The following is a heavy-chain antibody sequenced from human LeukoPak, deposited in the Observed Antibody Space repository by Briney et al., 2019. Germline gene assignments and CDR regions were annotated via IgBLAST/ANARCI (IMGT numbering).Heavy chain of an antibody. J-gene: IGHJ3*02. CDR2: IYYSGST. CDR1: GGSISGYY. Sequence: PSETLSLTCTVSGGSISGYYWSWIRQPPGKGLEWIGYIYYSGSTNYNPSLKSRVTISVDTSKNQFSLKLSSVTAADTAVYYCARVGVGATVGAFDIWGQGTMVTVSS. D-gene: IGHD1-26*01. CDR3: ARVGVGATVGAFDI. V-gene: IGHV4-59*01.